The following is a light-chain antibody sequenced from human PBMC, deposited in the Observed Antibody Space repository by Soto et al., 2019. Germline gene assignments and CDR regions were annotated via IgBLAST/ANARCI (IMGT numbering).Light chain of an antibody. J-gene: IGLJ1*01. Sequence: QSALTQPASVSGSPGQSVTISCTGTSSDVGTYNFVSWYQQHPGKVPKLMIYEVSERPSGVSHRFSGSKSGNTASLTISGLQAEDEADYYCNSYTSSGTLGVFGTGTKLTVL. CDR1: SSDVGTYNF. CDR2: EVS. CDR3: NSYTSSGTLGV. V-gene: IGLV2-14*01.